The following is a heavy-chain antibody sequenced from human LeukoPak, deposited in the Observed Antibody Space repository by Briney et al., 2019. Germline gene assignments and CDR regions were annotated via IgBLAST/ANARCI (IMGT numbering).Heavy chain of an antibody. D-gene: IGHD3-16*01. CDR1: GFTFSSYG. Sequence: GGSLRLSCADSGFTFSSYGMHRVRQAPGKGLEWVAFIRYDGSNKYYTDSVKGRFTISRDNSKNTLYLQMNSLRAEDTAVYYCAKGRGWGASYYYYYMDVWGKGTTVTISS. V-gene: IGHV3-30*02. CDR3: AKGRGWGASYYYYYMDV. J-gene: IGHJ6*03. CDR2: IRYDGSNK.